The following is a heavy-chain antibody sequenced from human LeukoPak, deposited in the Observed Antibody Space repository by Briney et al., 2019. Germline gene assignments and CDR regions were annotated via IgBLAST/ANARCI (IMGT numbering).Heavy chain of an antibody. J-gene: IGHJ3*02. CDR3: ARDKRRSDYYGSGSYYPDAFDI. D-gene: IGHD3-10*01. V-gene: IGHV1-2*04. CDR1: GYTFTGYY. CDR2: INPNSGGT. Sequence: ASVKVSCKASGYTFTGYYMHWVRQAPGQGLEWMGWINPNSGGTNYAQKFQGWVTMTRDTSISTAYVELSRLRSDDTAVYYCARDKRRSDYYGSGSYYPDAFDIWGQGTMVTVSS.